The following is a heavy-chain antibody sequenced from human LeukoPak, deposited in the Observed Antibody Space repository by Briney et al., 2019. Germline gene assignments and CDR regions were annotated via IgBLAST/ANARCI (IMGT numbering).Heavy chain of an antibody. CDR2: ISYDGSNK. CDR3: AKRVSPQNKSGSYPLFYDAFDI. J-gene: IGHJ3*02. V-gene: IGHV3-30*18. Sequence: GRSLRLSCAASGFTFSSYRMHWVRQAPGKGLEWVAVISYDGSNKYYADSVKGRFTISRDNSKNTLYLQMNSLRAEDTAVYYCAKRVSPQNKSGSYPLFYDAFDIWGQGTMVTVSS. D-gene: IGHD1-26*01. CDR1: GFTFSSYR.